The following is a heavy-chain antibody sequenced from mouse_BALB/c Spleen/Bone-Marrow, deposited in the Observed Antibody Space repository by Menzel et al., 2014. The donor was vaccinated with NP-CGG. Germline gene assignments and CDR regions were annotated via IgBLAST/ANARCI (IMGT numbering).Heavy chain of an antibody. D-gene: IGHD4-1*01. J-gene: IGHJ4*01. CDR1: GFNIKDTY. V-gene: IGHV14-3*02. Sequence: EVQGVESGAELVKPGASVKLSCTASGFNIKDTYMHWVKQRPEQGLEWIGRIDPANGNTKYDPKFQGKATITADTSSNTAYLQLSSLTSEDSAVYFCARSPNWDPYYAVDSWGQGTSVTVSS. CDR2: IDPANGNT. CDR3: ARSPNWDPYYAVDS.